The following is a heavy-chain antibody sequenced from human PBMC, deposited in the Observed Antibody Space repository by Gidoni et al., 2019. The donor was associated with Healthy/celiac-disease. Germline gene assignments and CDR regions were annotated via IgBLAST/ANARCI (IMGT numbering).Heavy chain of an antibody. CDR1: GGSISSGGYY. D-gene: IGHD3-3*01. V-gene: IGHV4-31*03. J-gene: IGHJ5*02. CDR3: ARGCQYYDFWSGTHKLNWFDP. CDR2: IYYSGST. Sequence: PGLVKPSQTLSLTCTVSGGSISSGGYYWSWIRQHPGKGLEWIGYIYYSGSTYYNPSLKSRVTISVDTSKNQFSLKLSSVTAADTAVYYCARGCQYYDFWSGTHKLNWFDPWGQGTLVTVSS.